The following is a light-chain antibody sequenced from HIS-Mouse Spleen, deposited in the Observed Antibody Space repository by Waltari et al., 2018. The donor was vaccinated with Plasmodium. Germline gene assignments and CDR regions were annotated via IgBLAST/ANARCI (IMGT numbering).Light chain of an antibody. V-gene: IGLV3-10*01. J-gene: IGLJ3*02. CDR3: YSTDSSGNHRV. Sequence: SYELTQPPSVSVSPGQTARITCSGDALPKKYAYWYQQKSGQAPVLVIYADSKQPSGIHERFSGSRSGTMATLTISGAQVEDEADYYCYSTDSSGNHRVFGGGTKLTVL. CDR1: ALPKKY. CDR2: ADS.